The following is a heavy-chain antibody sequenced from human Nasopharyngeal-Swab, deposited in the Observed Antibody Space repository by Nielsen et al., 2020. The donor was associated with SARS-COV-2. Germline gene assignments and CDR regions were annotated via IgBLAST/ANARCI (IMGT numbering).Heavy chain of an antibody. Sequence: TLSLTCTVSGDSMITNSWIWIRQPPGKGLEWIGYIYYNGRTNYTPSLKSRVTVSLDTSRNQFSLKLDSVTAADTATYYCARQNVLKHLEWTSTFYSYRIDVWGKGTTVTVSS. D-gene: IGHD2/OR15-2a*01. J-gene: IGHJ6*03. CDR2: IYYNGRT. CDR1: GDSMITNS. V-gene: IGHV4-59*08. CDR3: ARQNVLKHLEWTSTFYSYRIDV.